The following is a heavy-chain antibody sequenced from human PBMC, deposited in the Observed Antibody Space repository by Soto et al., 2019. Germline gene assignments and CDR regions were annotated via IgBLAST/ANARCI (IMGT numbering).Heavy chain of an antibody. CDR3: AHRRGPYSNWNDGDFDY. CDR2: FYWDDDK. D-gene: IGHD1-1*01. J-gene: IGHJ4*02. V-gene: IGHV2-5*02. Sequence: QITLTESGPTLVNPTQTLTLTCTFSGFSLSTTGVGVGWIRQPPGKAPESLALFYWDDDKRYNPSLRSRLTIAKDTSRNQVFLTMTNMDPVDTATYFCAHRRGPYSNWNDGDFDYWGQGTLVTVSS. CDR1: GFSLSTTGVG.